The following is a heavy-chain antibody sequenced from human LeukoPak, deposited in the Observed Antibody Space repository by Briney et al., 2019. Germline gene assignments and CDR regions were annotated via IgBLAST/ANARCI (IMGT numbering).Heavy chain of an antibody. D-gene: IGHD6-19*01. V-gene: IGHV4-39*01. CDR2: IYYSGST. Sequence: SETLSLTCTVSGGSISSSSYYWGWIRQPPGKGLEWIGSIYYSGSTYYNPSLKSRVTISVDTSKNQFSLKLSSVTAADTAVYYCASRRIAVAGHYYGMDVWGQGTTVTVSS. J-gene: IGHJ6*02. CDR1: GGSISSSSYY. CDR3: ASRRIAVAGHYYGMDV.